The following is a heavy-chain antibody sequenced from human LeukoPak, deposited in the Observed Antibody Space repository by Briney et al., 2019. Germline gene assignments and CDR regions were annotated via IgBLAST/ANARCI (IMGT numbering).Heavy chain of an antibody. J-gene: IGHJ4*02. CDR2: INRDGSIT. V-gene: IGHV3-74*01. CDR3: ARDKKSGESSEIDY. D-gene: IGHD3-10*01. Sequence: GGSLRVSCAASGFTFANYWLHWVRQAQGKGLVWVSRINRDGSITKYADSVKGRFTVSRDNAKNTLDLQMNSLRAEDTAVYYCARDKKSGESSEIDYWGQGTLVTVSS. CDR1: GFTFANYW.